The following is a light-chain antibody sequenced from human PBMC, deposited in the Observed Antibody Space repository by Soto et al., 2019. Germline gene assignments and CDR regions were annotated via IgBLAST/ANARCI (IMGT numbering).Light chain of an antibody. CDR2: EDS. CDR1: SSDFGSYNL. V-gene: IGLV2-23*01. CDR3: CSYAGSSTYV. Sequence: QSVLTQPASVSGSPGQSITISCTGTSSDFGSYNLVSWYQQHPGKAPKLMIYEDSKRPSGVSNRFSGSKSGNTASLTISGLKAEDDADYYCCSYAGSSTYVFGTGTKATVL. J-gene: IGLJ1*01.